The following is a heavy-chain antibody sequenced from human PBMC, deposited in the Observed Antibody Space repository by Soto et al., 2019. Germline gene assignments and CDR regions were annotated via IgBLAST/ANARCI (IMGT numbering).Heavy chain of an antibody. CDR1: GYTFTGYY. D-gene: IGHD6-6*01. Sequence: QVQLVQSGAEVKKPGASVKVSCKASGYTFTGYYMHWVRQAPGQGLEWMGWINPNSGGTNYAQKFQGCGTMTRYTSISSAYRVLSRLRSDVTGEYYLARDVGGSSSPPVYFYVTGVWGQGTTVTGPS. V-gene: IGHV1-2*04. CDR2: INPNSGGT. J-gene: IGHJ6*01. CDR3: ARDVGGSSSPPVYFYVTGV.